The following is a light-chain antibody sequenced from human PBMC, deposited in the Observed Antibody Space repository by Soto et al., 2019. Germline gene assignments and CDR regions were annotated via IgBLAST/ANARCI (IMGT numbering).Light chain of an antibody. Sequence: SSELTQPLSVSVALGQTARITCGGTNIGSKNVHWYQQKPRQAPVLVIYRDSNRPSGIPERFSGSNSGNTATLTISRAHAGDEADYYCQVWDSSTPYLVFGGGTKLTVL. CDR2: RDS. CDR3: QVWDSSTPYLV. V-gene: IGLV3-9*01. CDR1: NIGSKN. J-gene: IGLJ2*01.